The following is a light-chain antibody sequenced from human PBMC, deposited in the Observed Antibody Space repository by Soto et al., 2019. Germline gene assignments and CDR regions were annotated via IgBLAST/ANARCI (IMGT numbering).Light chain of an antibody. J-gene: IGLJ3*02. CDR3: SSFAFSNTGV. CDR1: SSDVGAYNY. Sequence: QSVLTQPPSASGSPGQSVTISCTGTSSDVGAYNYVSWYQQHAGKAPKLVIYEVTKRPSGVPDRFSGSKSANTASLTVSGLQAEDEADYYCSSFAFSNTGVFGGGTKVTVL. V-gene: IGLV2-8*01. CDR2: EVT.